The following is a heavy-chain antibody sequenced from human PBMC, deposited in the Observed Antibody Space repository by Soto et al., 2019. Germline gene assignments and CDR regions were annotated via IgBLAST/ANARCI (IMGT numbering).Heavy chain of an antibody. V-gene: IGHV3-23*01. CDR3: AKNSHQDLTSPTHDY. CDR2: FRESGGTL. Sequence: VQLSESGGGLVQPGGSLRLSCAASGFTFTSTAMSWVRQAPGKGLEWVSTFRESGGTLHHADSGKGRFTVSRDTHKNLTYLQMNSLRAEETAIYYCAKNSHQDLTSPTHDYWGQGTLVTVSS. CDR1: GFTFTSTA. J-gene: IGHJ4*02.